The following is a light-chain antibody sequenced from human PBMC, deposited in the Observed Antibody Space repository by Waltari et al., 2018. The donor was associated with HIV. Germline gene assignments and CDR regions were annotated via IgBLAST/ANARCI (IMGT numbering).Light chain of an antibody. CDR3: MSYTSGATWV. V-gene: IGLV2-14*03. J-gene: IGLJ3*02. Sequence: QSALTQPASVSGSPGQSITVSCSGTADDLGTYNFVSWFQQHPDRAPKLIIYDVDKRPSGVSDRFSGSKSGRTASLSSSGLQPDDEANYFCMSYTSGATWVFGGGTTVTVL. CDR2: DVD. CDR1: ADDLGTYNF.